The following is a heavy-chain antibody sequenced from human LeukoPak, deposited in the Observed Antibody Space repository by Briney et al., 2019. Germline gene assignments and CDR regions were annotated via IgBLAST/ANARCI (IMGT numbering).Heavy chain of an antibody. CDR3: ARAKYDYGDPVGWFDP. D-gene: IGHD4-17*01. J-gene: IGHJ5*02. CDR1: GFTFSSYA. V-gene: IGHV3-23*01. Sequence: GGSLRLSCAASGFTFSSYAMSWVRQAPGKGLEWVSGISGSGGSTYYADSVKGRFTVSRDNSKNMLWLQMTSLRAEDTAIYYCARAKYDYGDPVGWFDPWGQGTLITVSS. CDR2: ISGSGGST.